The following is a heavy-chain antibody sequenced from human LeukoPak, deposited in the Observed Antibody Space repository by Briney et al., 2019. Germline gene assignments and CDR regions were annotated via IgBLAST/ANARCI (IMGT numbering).Heavy chain of an antibody. J-gene: IGHJ1*01. CDR3: AKAPKKSIAAAVFAEYFQH. CDR1: GFTFSSYA. V-gene: IGHV3-23*01. CDR2: ISGSGGST. D-gene: IGHD6-13*01. Sequence: GGSLRLSCAASGFTFSSYAMSWARQAPGKGLEWVSAISGSGGSTYYADSVKGRFTISRDNSKNTLYLQMNSLRAEDTAVYYCAKAPKKSIAAAVFAEYFQHWGQGTLVTVSS.